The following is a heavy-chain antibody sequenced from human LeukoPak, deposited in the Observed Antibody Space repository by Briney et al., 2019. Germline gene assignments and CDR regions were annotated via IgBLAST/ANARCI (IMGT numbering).Heavy chain of an antibody. CDR3: ARVGFSGDFDY. CDR2: INPILGIA. D-gene: IGHD1-1*01. J-gene: IGHJ4*02. CDR1: GGTFSSYA. V-gene: IGHV1-69*04. Sequence: SVKVSCKASGGTFSSYAISWVRQAPGQGLEWMGRINPILGIANYAQKFQGRVTITADKSTSTAYMELSSLRSEDTAVYYCARVGFSGDFDYWGQGTLVTVSS.